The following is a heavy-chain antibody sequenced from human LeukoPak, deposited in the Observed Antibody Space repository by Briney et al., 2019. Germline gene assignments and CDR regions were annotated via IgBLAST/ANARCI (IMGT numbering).Heavy chain of an antibody. Sequence: GGSLRLSCAASGFTFSTYGMHWVRQAPGKGPEWVAFIRYDGSNKYYADSVKGRFTISRDNSKNMLYLQMNSLRAEDTAVYFCAKDKDPWKSTSISDFDYWGQGTLVTVSS. D-gene: IGHD1-1*01. CDR2: IRYDGSNK. CDR3: AKDKDPWKSTSISDFDY. J-gene: IGHJ4*02. CDR1: GFTFSTYG. V-gene: IGHV3-30*02.